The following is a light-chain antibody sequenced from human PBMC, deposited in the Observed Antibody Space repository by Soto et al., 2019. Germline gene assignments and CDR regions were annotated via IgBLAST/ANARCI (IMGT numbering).Light chain of an antibody. V-gene: IGLV2-14*03. J-gene: IGLJ2*01. CDR2: DVS. CDR1: SSDVGGYNY. Sequence: QSVLTQPASVSGSPGQSITISCTGISSDVGGYNYVSWYQQHPGKAPKLMIYDVSDRPSGISNRFSGSKSGNTASLTISGLQTEDEADYYCSSYTSTNTVFGGGTQLTVL. CDR3: SSYTSTNTV.